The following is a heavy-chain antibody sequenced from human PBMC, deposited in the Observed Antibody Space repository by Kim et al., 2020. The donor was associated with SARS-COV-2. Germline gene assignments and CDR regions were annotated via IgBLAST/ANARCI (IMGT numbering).Heavy chain of an antibody. J-gene: IGHJ6*02. D-gene: IGHD3-10*01. Sequence: SETLSLTCAVYGGSFSGYYWSWIRQPPGKGLEWIGEINHSGSTNYNPSLKSRVTISVDTSKNQFSLKLSSVTAADTAVYYCARVIVVDGSGRKDYYSGMDVWGQGTTGTVSS. CDR2: INHSGST. CDR3: ARVIVVDGSGRKDYYSGMDV. V-gene: IGHV4-34*01. CDR1: GGSFSGYY.